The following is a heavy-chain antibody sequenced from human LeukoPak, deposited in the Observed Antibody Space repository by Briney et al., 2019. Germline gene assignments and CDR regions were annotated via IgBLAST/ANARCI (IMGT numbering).Heavy chain of an antibody. V-gene: IGHV1-8*01. D-gene: IGHD5-18*01. J-gene: IGHJ4*02. CDR2: MNPNSGNT. CDR3: AFYSYGQGVFDY. Sequence: ASVKVSCKASGYTFTSYDINWVRRATGQGLEWMGWMNPNSGNTGYAQKFQGRVTMTRNTSISTAYMELSSLRSEDTAVYYCAFYSYGQGVFDYWGQGTLVTVSS. CDR1: GYTFTSYD.